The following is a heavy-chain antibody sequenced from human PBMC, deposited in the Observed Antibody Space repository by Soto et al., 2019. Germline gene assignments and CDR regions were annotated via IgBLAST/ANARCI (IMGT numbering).Heavy chain of an antibody. Sequence: QVQLQESGPGLVKPSGTLSLTCAVSGGSISSINWWSWVRQPPGKWLEWIGEIYHSGSTNYNPSLKSLVTIAVDKSKNQFALKLRSVTAADTAVYYCARVVRAIVVVPAAIFDLCGRGTLVTVSS. CDR1: GGSISSINW. D-gene: IGHD2-2*01. CDR2: IYHSGST. CDR3: ARVVRAIVVVPAAIFDL. V-gene: IGHV4-4*02. J-gene: IGHJ2*01.